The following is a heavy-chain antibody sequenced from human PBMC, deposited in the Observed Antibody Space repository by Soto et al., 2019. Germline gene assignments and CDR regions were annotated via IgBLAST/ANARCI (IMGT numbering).Heavy chain of an antibody. J-gene: IGHJ4*02. Sequence: QVPLVESGGGVVQPGRSLRLSCAASGFTFSHYAMHWVRQAPGKGLEWVALMSYDGSNEYYADSVKGRFTISRDNSKNTLDLQMNRMRAEDTAVYYCAKDGSHNFDFWGQGTLVTVSS. D-gene: IGHD1-26*01. CDR3: AKDGSHNFDF. V-gene: IGHV3-30*18. CDR2: MSYDGSNE. CDR1: GFTFSHYA.